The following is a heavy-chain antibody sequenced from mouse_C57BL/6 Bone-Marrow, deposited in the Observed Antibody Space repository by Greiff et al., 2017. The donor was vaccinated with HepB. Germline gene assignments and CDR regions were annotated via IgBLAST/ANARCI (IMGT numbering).Heavy chain of an antibody. J-gene: IGHJ1*03. Sequence: QVQLQQSGAELVMPGASVKLSCKASGYTFTSYWMHWVKQRPGQGLEWIGEIDPSVSYTNYNQKFKGKSTLTVDKSSSTAYMQLSSLTSEDSAVYYCARSKGYWYFDVWGTGTTVTVSS. CDR1: GYTFTSYW. CDR2: IDPSVSYT. V-gene: IGHV1-69*01. CDR3: ARSKGYWYFDV.